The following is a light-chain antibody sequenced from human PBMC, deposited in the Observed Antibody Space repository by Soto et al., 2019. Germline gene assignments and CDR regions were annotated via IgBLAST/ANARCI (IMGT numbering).Light chain of an antibody. CDR3: QQRNKWPLT. V-gene: IGKV3-11*01. CDR2: DAS. J-gene: IGKJ4*01. CDR1: QNVDTF. Sequence: DIVLTQSPGTVSVSPGERVSLSCRASQNVDTFLAWYQQKPGQAPRLLMYDASHRATGIPARFSGSGSGTDFTLTITSLEPEDFGVYYCQQRNKWPLTFGAGTRVEI.